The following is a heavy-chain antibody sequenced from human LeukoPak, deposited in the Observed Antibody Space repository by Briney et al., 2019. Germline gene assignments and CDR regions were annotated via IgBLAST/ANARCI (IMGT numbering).Heavy chain of an antibody. V-gene: IGHV3-7*03. CDR2: IKQDETEK. CDR3: VRRPTVFLGDTVNI. CDR1: EFSFSNFW. Sequence: GGSLRLSCTASEFSFSNFWMGWVRQAPGKGLEWVANIKQDETEKFYLGSVKGRFTISRDNAKNMLYLQMDSLRAEDTAVYYCVRRPTVFLGDTVNIWGHGTMVTVSS. J-gene: IGHJ3*02. D-gene: IGHD4-17*01.